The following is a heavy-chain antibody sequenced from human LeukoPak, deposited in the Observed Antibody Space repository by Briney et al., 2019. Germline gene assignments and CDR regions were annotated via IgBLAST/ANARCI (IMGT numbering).Heavy chain of an antibody. CDR3: ASQPLSIAAAVS. D-gene: IGHD6-13*01. Sequence: PSETLSLTCTVSGGSISSYYWSWIRHPPGKGLEWIGYIYYSGSTNYNPSLKSRVTISVDTSKNQFSLKLSSVTAADTAVYYCASQPLSIAAAVSWGQGTLVTVSS. V-gene: IGHV4-59*08. CDR1: GGSISSYY. J-gene: IGHJ1*01. CDR2: IYYSGST.